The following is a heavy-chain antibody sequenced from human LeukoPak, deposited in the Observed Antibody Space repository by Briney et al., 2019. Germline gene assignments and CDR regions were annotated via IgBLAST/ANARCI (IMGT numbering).Heavy chain of an antibody. CDR1: GASISSGTSY. V-gene: IGHV4-61*02. Sequence: PSETLFLTCTVSGASISSGTSYLNWIRQPAGKGLEWIGRIYTSGSTKYNPSLKSRVTISVDTSKNQFSLKLSSVTAADTAVYYCARDSSSGWYRLFDYWGQGTLVTVSS. J-gene: IGHJ4*02. D-gene: IGHD6-19*01. CDR2: IYTSGST. CDR3: ARDSSSGWYRLFDY.